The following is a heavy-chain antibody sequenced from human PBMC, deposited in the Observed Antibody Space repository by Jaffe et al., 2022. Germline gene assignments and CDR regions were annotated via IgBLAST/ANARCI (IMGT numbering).Heavy chain of an antibody. CDR1: GYTFTSYA. CDR3: ARVHRYNYYAWGPNFRFWFDP. Sequence: QVQLVQSGSELKKPGASVKVSCKASGYTFTSYAMNWVRQAPGQGLEWMGWINTNTGNPTYAQGFTGRFVFSLDTSVSTAYLQISSLKAEDTAVYYCARVHRYNYYAWGPNFRFWFDPWGQGTLVTVSS. J-gene: IGHJ5*02. CDR2: INTNTGNP. V-gene: IGHV7-4-1*02. D-gene: IGHD1-1*01.